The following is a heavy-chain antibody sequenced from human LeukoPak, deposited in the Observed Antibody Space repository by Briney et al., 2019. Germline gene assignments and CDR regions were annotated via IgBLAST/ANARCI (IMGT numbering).Heavy chain of an antibody. CDR3: ARMVDGRVRFDY. V-gene: IGHV1-8*03. J-gene: IGHJ4*02. CDR1: GYTFTSYD. Sequence: ASVKVSCKASGYTFTSYDINWVRQATGQGLEWMGWMNPNSGNTGYAQKFQGRVTITRNTSISTAYMELSSLRSEDTAVYYCARMVDGRVRFDYWGQGTLVTVSS. CDR2: MNPNSGNT. D-gene: IGHD3-10*01.